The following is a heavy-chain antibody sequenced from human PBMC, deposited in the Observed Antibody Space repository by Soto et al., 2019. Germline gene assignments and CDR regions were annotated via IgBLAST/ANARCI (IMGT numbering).Heavy chain of an antibody. J-gene: IGHJ4*02. D-gene: IGHD2-8*01. CDR2: TKGDGTST. V-gene: IGHV3-74*01. CDR1: GFTFSDHW. CDR3: ARNGIRSSYDY. Sequence: GGSLRLSCAASGFTFSDHWMHWVRQAPGKGLVWVSYTKGDGTSTRYADSVKGRFTISSDSAKSTLYLQMNSLRAEDTAVYYCARNGIRSSYDYWRQGALVPSPQ.